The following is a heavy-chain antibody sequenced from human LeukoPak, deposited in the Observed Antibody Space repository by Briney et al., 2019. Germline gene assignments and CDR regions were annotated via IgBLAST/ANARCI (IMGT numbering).Heavy chain of an antibody. V-gene: IGHV4-4*07. CDR3: ARGSGSGWYFWFDP. CDR1: GGSISSYY. CDR2: IYTSGST. J-gene: IGHJ5*02. Sequence: SETLSLTCTVSGGSISSYYWSWIRQPAGKGLEWIGRIYTSGSTNYNPSLKSRVTMSVDTSKNQFSLKLGSVTAADTAVYYCARGSGSGWYFWFDPWGQGILVTVSS. D-gene: IGHD6-19*01.